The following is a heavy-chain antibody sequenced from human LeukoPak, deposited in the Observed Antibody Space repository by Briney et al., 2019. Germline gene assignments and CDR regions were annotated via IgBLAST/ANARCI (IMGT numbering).Heavy chain of an antibody. CDR1: GGSFSAHY. D-gene: IGHD3-3*01. CDR2: VNHSGST. V-gene: IGHV4-34*04. CDR3: ARGARPLGWFVVGRPPSEYYFDN. Sequence: SETLSLTCAVYGGSFSAHYWNWIRQVPGKGLEWIGGVNHSGSTNTNPSLKGRATLSLDTSKNQFSLKLTSVTAADTAFYYCARGARPLGWFVVGRPPSEYYFDNWGQGTQVTVSS. J-gene: IGHJ4*02.